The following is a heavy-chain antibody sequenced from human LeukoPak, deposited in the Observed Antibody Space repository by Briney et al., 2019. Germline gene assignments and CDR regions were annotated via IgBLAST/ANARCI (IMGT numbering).Heavy chain of an antibody. CDR3: AKRGVVIRVILVGFHKAAYYFES. J-gene: IGHJ4*02. CDR2: INDSGGSI. Sequence: GGSLRLSCAVSGITLSNYGMSWVRQAPGKGLEWVAGINDSGGSINYADSVKGRFTISRDNPKNTLYLQMNSLRAEDTAVYFCAKRGVVIRVILVGFHKAAYYFESWGQGALVTVSS. D-gene: IGHD3/OR15-3a*01. V-gene: IGHV3-23*01. CDR1: GITLSNYG.